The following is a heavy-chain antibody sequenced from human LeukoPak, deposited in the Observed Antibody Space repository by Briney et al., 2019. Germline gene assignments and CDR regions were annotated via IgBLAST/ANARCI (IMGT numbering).Heavy chain of an antibody. CDR3: AKGTPYSYGSGSSPLYYYYYGMDV. Sequence: PGRSLRPSCAASGFTFDDYAMHWVRQAPGKGLEWVSGISWNSGSIGYADSVKGRFTISRDNAKNSLYLQMNSLRAEDTALYYCAKGTPYSYGSGSSPLYYYYYGMDVWGQGTTVTVSS. D-gene: IGHD3-10*01. CDR2: ISWNSGSI. V-gene: IGHV3-9*01. J-gene: IGHJ6*02. CDR1: GFTFDDYA.